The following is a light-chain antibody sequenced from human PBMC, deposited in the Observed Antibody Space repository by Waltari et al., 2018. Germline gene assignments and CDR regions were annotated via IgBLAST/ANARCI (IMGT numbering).Light chain of an antibody. CDR1: RNNVRSYDL. Sequence: QSALTQPPSVSGSPGQSITISCTGTRNNVRSYDLVSWYQFRPGEVPKLLIYEVIKRSSGVSDRFSGSTSDNTAALTISRLQAEDEAAYYCCSYAASDPTLVFGGGTNLTVL. J-gene: IGLJ3*02. CDR3: CSYAASDPTLV. CDR2: EVI. V-gene: IGLV2-23*02.